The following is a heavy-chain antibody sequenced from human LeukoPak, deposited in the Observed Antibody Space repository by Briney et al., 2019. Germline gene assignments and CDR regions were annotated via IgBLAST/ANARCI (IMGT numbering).Heavy chain of an antibody. J-gene: IGHJ4*02. Sequence: SVKVSCKASGGTFSSYAISWVRQAPGQGLEWMGGIIPIFGTANYAQKFQGRVTITADESTSTAYMELSSLRSEDTAVYYCARVHSSGSYFDYWGQGTLVTVSS. CDR3: ARVHSSGSYFDY. V-gene: IGHV1-69*01. CDR2: IIPIFGTA. CDR1: GGTFSSYA. D-gene: IGHD3-22*01.